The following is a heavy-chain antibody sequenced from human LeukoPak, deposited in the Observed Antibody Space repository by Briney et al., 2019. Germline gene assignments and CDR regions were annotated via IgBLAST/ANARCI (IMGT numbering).Heavy chain of an antibody. J-gene: IGHJ4*02. V-gene: IGHV3-74*01. CDR2: IYGDGSFT. CDR3: AKEGRSLQTY. D-gene: IGHD5-24*01. Sequence: GGSLRLSCAASGFTFSNFWMHWVRQAPGKGLVWVALIYGDGSFTRYADSVKGRFTISRDNAKNSLYLQMNSLRVEDTAVYYCAKEGRSLQTYWGQGTLVTVSS. CDR1: GFTFSNFW.